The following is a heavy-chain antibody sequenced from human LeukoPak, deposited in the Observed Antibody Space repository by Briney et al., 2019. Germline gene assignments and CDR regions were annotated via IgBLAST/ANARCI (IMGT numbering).Heavy chain of an antibody. J-gene: IGHJ3*02. CDR2: ISYDGVDK. CDR1: GFTFSHYA. CDR3: AKEVDTVMDWTNDAFDM. D-gene: IGHD5-18*01. Sequence: GGSLRLSCAASGFTFSHYALHWVRQVSGKGLEWVAGISYDGVDKYYPNSGEGRFTISRDNSKNTLFLEVKSLRVEDTAVYYCAKEVDTVMDWTNDAFDMWGQGTMVTVSS. V-gene: IGHV3-30*04.